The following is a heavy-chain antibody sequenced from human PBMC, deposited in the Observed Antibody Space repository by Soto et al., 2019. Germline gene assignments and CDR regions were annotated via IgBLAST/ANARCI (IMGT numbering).Heavy chain of an antibody. J-gene: IGHJ5*02. Sequence: SLSLSCAASGFPFSSYAMHWVRPAPGKGLEWVAVISYDGSNKYYADSVKGRFTISRDNSKNTLYLQMNSLRAEATAVYYCARAVVPAAIRGGSNWFDPWGQGTLVTVSA. D-gene: IGHD2-2*02. CDR3: ARAVVPAAIRGGSNWFDP. V-gene: IGHV3-30-3*01. CDR1: GFPFSSYA. CDR2: ISYDGSNK.